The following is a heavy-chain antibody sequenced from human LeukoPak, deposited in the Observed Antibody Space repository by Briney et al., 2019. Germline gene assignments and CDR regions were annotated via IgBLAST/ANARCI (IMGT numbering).Heavy chain of an antibody. J-gene: IGHJ5*02. D-gene: IGHD3-10*01. CDR2: IYTSGST. Sequence: SETLSLTCTVSGGSIHSYWSWIRQPAGKGLEWIGRIYTSGSTNYNPSLKSRVTISVDTSKNQFSLKLSSVTAADTAVYYCARGLPTLLWFGPDWFDPWGQGTLVTVSS. V-gene: IGHV4-4*07. CDR1: GGSIHSY. CDR3: ARGLPTLLWFGPDWFDP.